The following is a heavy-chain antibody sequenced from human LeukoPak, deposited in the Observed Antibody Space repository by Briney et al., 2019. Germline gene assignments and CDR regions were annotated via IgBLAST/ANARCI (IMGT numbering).Heavy chain of an antibody. D-gene: IGHD2-15*01. J-gene: IGHJ4*02. CDR2: IYYSGST. V-gene: IGHV4-59*01. Sequence: SETLSLTCNVSGGSISSYQWTWIRQPPGKGLEWIGYIYYSGSTNYNPSLKSRVTISVDTSKNQFSLKLSSVTDADTAVYYCARYRSGGNCVAGVSDYWGQGTLVTVSS. CDR3: ARYRSGGNCVAGVSDY. CDR1: GGSISSYQ.